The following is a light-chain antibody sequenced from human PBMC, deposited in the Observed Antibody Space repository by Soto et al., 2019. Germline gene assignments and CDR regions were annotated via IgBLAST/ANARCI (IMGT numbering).Light chain of an antibody. CDR2: GTT. J-gene: IGLJ3*02. CDR3: QSYDISRMWGV. V-gene: IGLV1-40*01. CDR1: SSNIGAGFD. Sequence: QLVLTQPPSVSGAPGQRVTISCTGSSSNIGAGFDVHWYQHLPGTAPKLLIYGTTNRPSGVPDRFSASKSGTSASLAITGLQAEDEADYYCQSYDISRMWGVFGGGTQLTVL.